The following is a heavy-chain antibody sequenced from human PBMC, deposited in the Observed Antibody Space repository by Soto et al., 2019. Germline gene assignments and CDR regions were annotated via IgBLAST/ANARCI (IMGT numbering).Heavy chain of an antibody. D-gene: IGHD4-4*01. CDR1: GFSLRTSGMG. Sequence: QITLKESGPTLVKPTQTLTLTCTFSGFSLRTSGMGVGWIRQPPGKALERLALIYWENDKRYSPSLESRLTITRDTSKNQVVLTMTDMDPMDTATYYCAPRSDYSYFRHWGQGIPVTISS. J-gene: IGHJ4*02. CDR2: IYWENDK. CDR3: APRSDYSYFRH. V-gene: IGHV2-5*02.